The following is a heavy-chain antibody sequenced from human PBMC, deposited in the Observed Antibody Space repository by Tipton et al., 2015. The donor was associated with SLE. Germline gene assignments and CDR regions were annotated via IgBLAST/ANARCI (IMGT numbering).Heavy chain of an antibody. V-gene: IGHV4-39*07. CDR2: IYYSGST. CDR1: GGSISSSSYY. D-gene: IGHD3-3*01. J-gene: IGHJ5*02. Sequence: TLSLTCTVSGGSISSSSYYWGWIRQPPGKGLEWIGSIYYSGSTYYNPSLKSRVTISVDTSKNQFSLKLSSVTAADTAVYYCARDVEWTWGQGTLVTVSS. CDR3: ARDVEWT.